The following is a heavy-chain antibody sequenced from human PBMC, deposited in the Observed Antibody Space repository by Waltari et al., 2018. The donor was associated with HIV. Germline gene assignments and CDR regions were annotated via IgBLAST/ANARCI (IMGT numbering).Heavy chain of an antibody. D-gene: IGHD3-3*01. J-gene: IGHJ5*01. Sequence: QVQLQQWGGGLLKPSETLSLTCAVYGGSFSGHHWSWIRQAPGKGLEWIGEICNSATFNYNPALKSRVTMSVDMSKSQFSLRMKSVTAADTAVYYCARADGGYYVNDWFDSWGQGTLVTVSS. CDR1: GGSFSGHH. CDR3: ARADGGYYVNDWFDS. CDR2: ICNSATF. V-gene: IGHV4-34*01.